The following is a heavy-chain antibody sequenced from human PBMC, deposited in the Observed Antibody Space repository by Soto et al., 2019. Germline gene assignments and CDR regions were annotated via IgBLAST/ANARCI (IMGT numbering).Heavy chain of an antibody. CDR3: ARGLVDTAMAPYYGMDV. CDR2: IIPIFGTA. CDR1: GGTFSSYA. J-gene: IGHJ6*02. D-gene: IGHD5-18*01. Sequence: SVTVSCKASGGTFSSYAISWVRQAPGQGLEWMGGIIPIFGTANYAQKFQGRVTITADESTSTAYMELSSLRSEDTAVYYCARGLVDTAMAPYYGMDVWGQGTTVTVSS. V-gene: IGHV1-69*13.